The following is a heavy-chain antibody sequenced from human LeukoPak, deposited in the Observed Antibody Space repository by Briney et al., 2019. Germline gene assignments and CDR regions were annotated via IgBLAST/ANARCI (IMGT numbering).Heavy chain of an antibody. J-gene: IGHJ6*02. D-gene: IGHD3-10*01. CDR2: ISSNGGST. CDR1: GFTFSSYA. Sequence: GGSLRLSCAASGFTFSSYAMHWVRQAPGKGLEYVSAISSNGGSTYYANSVKGRFTISRDNSKNTLYLQMGSLRAEDMAVYYCARDGDFNAYGPLYYYGTDVWGQGTTVTVSS. CDR3: ARDGDFNAYGPLYYYGTDV. V-gene: IGHV3-64*01.